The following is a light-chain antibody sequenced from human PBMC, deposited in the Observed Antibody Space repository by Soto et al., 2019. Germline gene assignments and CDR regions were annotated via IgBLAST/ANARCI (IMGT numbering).Light chain of an antibody. Sequence: QSVLTQPASVSGSPGQSITISCTGTSRDVGFYNLVSWYQQLPGKAPKLMIYEVSKRPSEVSNRFFGSKSGNTASLTISGLQAEDEADYYCCSYADSTTPVVFGGGTKLTVL. CDR3: CSYADSTTPVV. J-gene: IGLJ2*01. V-gene: IGLV2-23*02. CDR2: EVS. CDR1: SRDVGFYNL.